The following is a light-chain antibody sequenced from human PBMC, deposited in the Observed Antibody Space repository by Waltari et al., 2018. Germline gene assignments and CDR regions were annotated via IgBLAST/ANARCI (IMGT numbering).Light chain of an antibody. Sequence: EIVLTQSPGTLSLSPGERATLSCRASQSVSRFLAWYQQKPGQAPRLLIYDASTRVTGIPDRFSGSGSGTDFSLTISRLETEDFAVYYCQKYGTLPATFGQGTKVEVK. CDR2: DAS. V-gene: IGKV3-20*01. CDR3: QKYGTLPAT. CDR1: QSVSRF. J-gene: IGKJ1*01.